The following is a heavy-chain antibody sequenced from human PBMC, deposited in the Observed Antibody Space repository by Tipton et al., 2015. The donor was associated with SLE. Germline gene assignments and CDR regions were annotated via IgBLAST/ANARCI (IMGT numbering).Heavy chain of an antibody. V-gene: IGHV4-59*01. CDR1: GGSISTYY. CDR2: IHKSGST. Sequence: TLSLTCTVSGGSISTYYWSWIRQSPGKGLEWIGYIHKSGSTHYHPSLRGRVPISVDASKNQFSLELISVTAADTAVYYCARRHFDTSGYYRGAFDIWGQGKMVTVSS. J-gene: IGHJ3*02. CDR3: ARRHFDTSGYYRGAFDI. D-gene: IGHD3-22*01.